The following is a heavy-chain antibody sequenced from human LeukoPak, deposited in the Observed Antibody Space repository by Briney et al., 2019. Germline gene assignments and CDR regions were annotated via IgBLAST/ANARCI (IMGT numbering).Heavy chain of an antibody. CDR2: INPNSGGT. D-gene: IGHD3-10*01. V-gene: IGHV1-2*02. CDR3: ARDLRVRATDAFDI. CDR1: GYTFTGYY. Sequence: ASVKVSCKASGYTFTGYYMHWVRQAPGQGLEWMGWINPNSGGTNYAQKFQGRVTMTRDTSISTAYMELSRLRPDDTAVYYCARDLRVRATDAFDIWGQGTMVTVSS. J-gene: IGHJ3*02.